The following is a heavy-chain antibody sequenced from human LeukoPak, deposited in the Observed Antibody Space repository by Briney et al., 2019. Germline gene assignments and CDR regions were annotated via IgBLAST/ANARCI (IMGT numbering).Heavy chain of an antibody. Sequence: SETLSLTCTVSGGSISSGDYYWSWIRQPPGKGLEWIGYIYYSGSTYYNPSLKSRVTISVDTSRNQFSLKLSSVTAADTAVYYCARNGYCSSTSCRYYYYYMDVWGKGTTVTVSS. V-gene: IGHV4-30-4*08. D-gene: IGHD2-2*01. CDR1: GGSISSGDYY. CDR2: IYYSGST. J-gene: IGHJ6*03. CDR3: ARNGYCSSTSCRYYYYYMDV.